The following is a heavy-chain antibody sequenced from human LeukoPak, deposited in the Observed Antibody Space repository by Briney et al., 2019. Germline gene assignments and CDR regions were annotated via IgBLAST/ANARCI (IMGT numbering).Heavy chain of an antibody. CDR3: AINGGGDSGYGNFDY. CDR2: INWNSDSI. J-gene: IGHJ4*02. Sequence: PGGSLTLSCAVSGFTFDDYAMHWVRHVPGKGLEWVSGINWNSDSIGYADSVKGRFTTSRDNAKNSLYLQMNSLRAEDTAFYYCAINGGGDSGYGNFDYWGQGTLVTVSS. D-gene: IGHD5-12*01. CDR1: GFTFDDYA. V-gene: IGHV3-9*01.